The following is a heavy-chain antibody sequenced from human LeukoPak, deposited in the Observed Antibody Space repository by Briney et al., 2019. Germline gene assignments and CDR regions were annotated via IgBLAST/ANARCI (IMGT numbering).Heavy chain of an antibody. V-gene: IGHV4-39*02. Sequence: PSETLSLTCTVSGGSISSSSYYWGWIRQPPGKGLEWIGSIYYSGSTYYNPSLKSRVTISVDTSKNQFSLKLSSVTAADTAVYYCARELLWFGEFDGVFDYWGQGTLVTVSS. CDR3: ARELLWFGEFDGVFDY. J-gene: IGHJ4*02. D-gene: IGHD3-10*01. CDR2: IYYSGST. CDR1: GGSISSSSYY.